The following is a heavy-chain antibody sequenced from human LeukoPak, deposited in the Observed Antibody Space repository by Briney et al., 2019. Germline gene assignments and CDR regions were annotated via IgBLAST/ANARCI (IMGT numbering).Heavy chain of an antibody. CDR1: GYSISSGYY. J-gene: IGHJ4*02. CDR3: ARRTTMIVVVPFDY. CDR2: IYHSGST. D-gene: IGHD3-22*01. V-gene: IGHV4-38-2*02. Sequence: SETLSLTCTVPGYSISSGYYWGWIRQPPGKGLEWIGSIYHSGSTYYNPSLKSRVTISVDTSKNQFSLKLSSVTAADTAVYYCARRTTMIVVVPFDYWGQGTLVTVSS.